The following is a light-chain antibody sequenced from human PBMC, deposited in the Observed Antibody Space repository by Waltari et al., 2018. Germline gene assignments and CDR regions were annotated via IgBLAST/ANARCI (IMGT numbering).Light chain of an antibody. J-gene: IGLJ3*02. CDR1: SSHIGAGQY. V-gene: IGLV1-40*01. Sequence: QSVLTQPPSTSGAPGQRVTISCTGSSSHIGAGQYVHWSHVFPGTAPKLLIYGNNDRPSGVPDRFSGSKSDPSAALAIGGLQAEDEADYYCQSFDIRLSGGVVFGGGTKVTVL. CDR3: QSFDIRLSGGVV. CDR2: GNN.